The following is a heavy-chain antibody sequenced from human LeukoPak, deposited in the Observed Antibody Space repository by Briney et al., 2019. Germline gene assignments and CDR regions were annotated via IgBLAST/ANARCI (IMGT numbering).Heavy chain of an antibody. D-gene: IGHD3-16*01. Sequence: PGRSLRLSCVASGFTFSSYGMHWVRQAPGKGLRWVAVIRYDGSNKYYADSVKGRFTISRDKSKNTLYLQMKSLRTEDTAGYYCAKGRGELWRYFDHWGQGALVTVYS. CDR1: GFTFSSYG. V-gene: IGHV3-30*02. CDR3: AKGRGELWRYFDH. J-gene: IGHJ4*02. CDR2: IRYDGSNK.